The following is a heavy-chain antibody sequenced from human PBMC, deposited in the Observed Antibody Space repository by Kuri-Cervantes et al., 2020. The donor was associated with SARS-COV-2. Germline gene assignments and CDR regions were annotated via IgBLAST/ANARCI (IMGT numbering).Heavy chain of an antibody. D-gene: IGHD4-17*01. Sequence: GGSLRLSCAASGFTFSGYAMNWVRQAPGRGLEWVSAISGSGASTYYADSVKGRFTISRDNAKNSLYLQMNSLRAEDTAVYYCARDSYGDYVVYAFDIWGQGTMVTVSS. CDR3: ARDSYGDYVVYAFDI. CDR1: GFTFSGYA. J-gene: IGHJ3*02. CDR2: ISGSGAST. V-gene: IGHV3-23*01.